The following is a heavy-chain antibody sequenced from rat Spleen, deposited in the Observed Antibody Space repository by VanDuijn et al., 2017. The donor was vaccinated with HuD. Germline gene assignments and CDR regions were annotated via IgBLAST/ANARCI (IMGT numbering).Heavy chain of an antibody. CDR1: GFTFSDYY. CDR2: ITNTGGST. V-gene: IGHV5-20*01. J-gene: IGHJ2*01. Sequence: EVQLVESDGGLVQPGRSLKLSCAASGFTFSDYYMAWVRQAPTKGLEWVASITNTGGSTYYPDSVKGRFTISRDNAKSTLYLQMNSLRSEDTATYYCTREAGDYWGQGLMVTVSS. CDR3: TREAGDY. D-gene: IGHD1-4*01.